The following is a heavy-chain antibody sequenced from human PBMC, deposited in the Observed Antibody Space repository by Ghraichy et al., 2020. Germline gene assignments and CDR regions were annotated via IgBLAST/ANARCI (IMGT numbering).Heavy chain of an antibody. Sequence: SETLSLTCTVSGGSVNSGNYYWTWIRQPPGKGLEWIGYIYYIGSTNYNPSLKSRVTISVDTSKNQFSLKLNSVTAADTAVYFCARYSWNYAYYFDYWGQGTLVTVSS. CDR2: IYYIGST. D-gene: IGHD1-7*01. CDR3: ARYSWNYAYYFDY. V-gene: IGHV4-61*01. CDR1: GGSVNSGNYY. J-gene: IGHJ4*02.